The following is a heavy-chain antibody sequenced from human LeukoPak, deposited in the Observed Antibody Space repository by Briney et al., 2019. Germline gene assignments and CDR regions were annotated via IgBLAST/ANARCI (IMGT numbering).Heavy chain of an antibody. J-gene: IGHJ4*02. CDR1: GFTFDDYA. CDR2: ISWDGGST. V-gene: IGHV3-43D*03. CDR3: SRSLDY. Sequence: GGSLRLSCAASGFTFDDYAMHWVRQAPGKGLEWVSLISWDGGSTYYADSVKGRFTISRNNAKNSLYLQMYSLRAEDTAIYFCSRSLDYLGQGALVTVSS.